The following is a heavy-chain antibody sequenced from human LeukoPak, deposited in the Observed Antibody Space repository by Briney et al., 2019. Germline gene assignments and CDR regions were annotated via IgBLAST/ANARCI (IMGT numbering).Heavy chain of an antibody. V-gene: IGHV1-18*01. J-gene: IGHJ4*02. D-gene: IGHD3-22*01. CDR2: ISAYNGNT. CDR1: GGTFSSYA. CDR3: ARGAEVDYYDSFVDSIYYFDY. Sequence: ASVKVSRKASGGTFSSYAISWVRQAPGQGLEWMGWISAYNGNTNYAQKLQGRVTMTTDTSTSTAYMELRSLRSDDTAVYYCARGAEVDYYDSFVDSIYYFDYWGQGTLVTVSS.